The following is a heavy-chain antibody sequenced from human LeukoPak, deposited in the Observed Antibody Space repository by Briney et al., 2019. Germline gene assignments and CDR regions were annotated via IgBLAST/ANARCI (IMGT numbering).Heavy chain of an antibody. CDR2: ICYSGST. J-gene: IGHJ4*02. Sequence: SETLSLTCTVSGGSISSDYCYWAWIRQPPGKGLEWIGNICYSGSTNYNPSVMSRVTISVDTSKNQFSLKLSSVTAADTAVYYCATRIGGLAYDYWGQGTLVTVSS. D-gene: IGHD3-10*01. CDR1: GGSISSDYCY. V-gene: IGHV4-39*01. CDR3: ATRIGGLAYDY.